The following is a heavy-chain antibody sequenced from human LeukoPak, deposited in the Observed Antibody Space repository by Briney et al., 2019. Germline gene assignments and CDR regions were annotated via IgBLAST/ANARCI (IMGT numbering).Heavy chain of an antibody. J-gene: IGHJ4*02. D-gene: IGHD2-15*01. V-gene: IGHV3-23*01. Sequence: GGPLRLSCALSGFTYNNNPMTWLRQAPGKGLEWVSTIGGGDVEIHYAGAVKGRFTISRDNSKITLYLQMNSLRAEDTAVYYCGRGHRFCSRGNCNAPVDYWGQGTLVTVSS. CDR2: IGGGDVEI. CDR3: GRGHRFCSRGNCNAPVDY. CDR1: GFTYNNNP.